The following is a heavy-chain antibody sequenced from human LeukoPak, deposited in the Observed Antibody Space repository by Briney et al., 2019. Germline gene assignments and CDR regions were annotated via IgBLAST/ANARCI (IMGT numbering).Heavy chain of an antibody. Sequence: PSETLSLTCAVSGGSISSSNWWSWVRPPPGKGLEWIGEIYHSGSTNYNPSLKRRVTISGDKAKNQFSLKLSSVTAADTAVYYCARDLGGGFDYWGQGTLVTVSS. V-gene: IGHV4-4*02. CDR3: ARDLGGGFDY. D-gene: IGHD3-10*01. CDR1: GGSISSSNW. CDR2: IYHSGST. J-gene: IGHJ4*02.